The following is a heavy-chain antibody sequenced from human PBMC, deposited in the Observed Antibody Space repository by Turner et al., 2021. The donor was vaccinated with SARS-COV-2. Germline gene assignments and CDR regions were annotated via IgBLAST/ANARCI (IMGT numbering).Heavy chain of an antibody. J-gene: IGHJ5*02. CDR2: ISSSSSYI. CDR3: ARGTYYYDSNVYSGTNWFDP. V-gene: IGHV3-21*01. CDR1: GFTFSRYS. Sequence: EVQLVESGGGLVKPGGSLRLSCAASGFTFSRYSMNWVRQAPGKGLEWVSSISSSSSYIYYADSVKGRFTISRDNAKNSLYLQMNSLRAEDTAVYYCARGTYYYDSNVYSGTNWFDPWGQGTLVTVSS. D-gene: IGHD3-22*01.